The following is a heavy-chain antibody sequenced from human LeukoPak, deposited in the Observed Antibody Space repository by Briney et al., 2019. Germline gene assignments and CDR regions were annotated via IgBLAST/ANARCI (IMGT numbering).Heavy chain of an antibody. J-gene: IGHJ4*02. CDR3: ARYYYDSSGYYYEDY. D-gene: IGHD3-22*01. CDR2: IIPILGIA. Sequence: ASVKVSCKASGGTFSSYAISWVRQAPGQGLEWMGRIIPILGIANYAQKFQGRVTITADKSTSTAYMELSNLRSEDTAVYYCARYYYDSSGYYYEDYWGQGTLVTVSS. V-gene: IGHV1-69*04. CDR1: GGTFSSYA.